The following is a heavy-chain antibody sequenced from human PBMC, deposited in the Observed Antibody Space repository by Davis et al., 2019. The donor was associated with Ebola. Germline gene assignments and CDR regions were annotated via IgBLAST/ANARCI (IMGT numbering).Heavy chain of an antibody. CDR3: AREERSTPYYYYGMDV. CDR1: GYTFTSYD. J-gene: IGHJ6*02. V-gene: IGHV1-69*13. D-gene: IGHD2-2*01. Sequence: AASVKVSCKASGYTFTSYDINWVRQAPGQGLEWMGGIIPIFGTANYAQKFQGRVTITADESTSTAYMELSSLRSEDTAVYYCAREERSTPYYYYGMDVWGQGTTVTVSS. CDR2: IIPIFGTA.